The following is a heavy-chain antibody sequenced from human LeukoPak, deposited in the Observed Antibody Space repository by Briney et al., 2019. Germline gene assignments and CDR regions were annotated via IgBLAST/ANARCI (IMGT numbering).Heavy chain of an antibody. Sequence: GGSLRLSCAASGFTFSSFWMRWVRQAPGRGLEWVANIKEDGSEKDYVDSVKGRFTISRDNAKNSLYLQMYRLRAEGTAVYYCARDAPYCSGGSCYVDNWGQGTPVTVSS. D-gene: IGHD2-15*01. CDR2: IKEDGSEK. CDR3: ARDAPYCSGGSCYVDN. CDR1: GFTFSSFW. J-gene: IGHJ4*02. V-gene: IGHV3-7*05.